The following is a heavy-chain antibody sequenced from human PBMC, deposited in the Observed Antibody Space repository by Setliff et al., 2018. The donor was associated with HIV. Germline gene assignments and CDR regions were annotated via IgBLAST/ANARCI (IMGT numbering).Heavy chain of an antibody. V-gene: IGHV4-39*07. CDR3: ARDRGYYGSGSYGMDV. J-gene: IGHJ6*02. CDR1: GGSISTSRHY. Sequence: SETLSLTCTVSGGSISTSRHYWGWIRQPPGKGLEWIGSIYYTGSTYYNPSLKSRVTISVDTSKNQCSLKLSSVTAADTAVYYCARDRGYYGSGSYGMDVWGQGTTVTVSS. CDR2: IYYTGST. D-gene: IGHD3-10*01.